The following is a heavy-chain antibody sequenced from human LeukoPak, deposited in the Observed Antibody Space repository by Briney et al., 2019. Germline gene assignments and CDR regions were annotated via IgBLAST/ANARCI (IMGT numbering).Heavy chain of an antibody. CDR2: INPSGGST. Sequence: ASVKVSCKASGYTFTSYYMHWVRQAPGQGLEWMGIINPSGGSTSFAQKFQGRVTMTRDTSTSTVYMELSSLISEDTAVYYCAREDGSGPSPGWGQGTLVTVSS. CDR3: AREDGSGPSPG. CDR1: GYTFTSYY. J-gene: IGHJ4*02. D-gene: IGHD2-15*01. V-gene: IGHV1-46*01.